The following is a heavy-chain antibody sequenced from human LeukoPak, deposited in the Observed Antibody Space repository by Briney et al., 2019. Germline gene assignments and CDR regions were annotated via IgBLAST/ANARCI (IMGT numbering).Heavy chain of an antibody. D-gene: IGHD1-7*01. V-gene: IGHV3-23*01. Sequence: GGSLRLSCAASGFTFSSYSMNWVRQAPGKGLEWVSGTSDRGDYTYYADSVKGRFTISRDSSKNTLFLQMNSLRAEDTVLYFCARKAQYNGHYPLDYWGQGTLVTVSS. CDR2: TSDRGDYT. J-gene: IGHJ4*02. CDR3: ARKAQYNGHYPLDY. CDR1: GFTFSSYS.